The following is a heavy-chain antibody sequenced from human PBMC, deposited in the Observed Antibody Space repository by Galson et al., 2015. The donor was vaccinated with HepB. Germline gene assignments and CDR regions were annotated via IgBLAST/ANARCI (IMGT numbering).Heavy chain of an antibody. Sequence: KVSCKDSENTFTNYWIAWVRQLPGKGLEWMGIIYPGDSDTRYSPSFQGQVTISADKSTSTAYLQWSSLEASDSAIYYCARQGVSVVIPVGIGAFDIWGQGTMVTVST. V-gene: IGHV5-51*01. CDR1: ENTFTNYW. D-gene: IGHD2-2*01. CDR3: ARQGVSVVIPVGIGAFDI. J-gene: IGHJ3*02. CDR2: IYPGDSDT.